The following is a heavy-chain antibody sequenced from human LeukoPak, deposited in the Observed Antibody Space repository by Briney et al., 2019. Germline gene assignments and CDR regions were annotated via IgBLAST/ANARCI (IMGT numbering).Heavy chain of an antibody. CDR2: ISYDGSNK. V-gene: IGHV3-30*18. CDR1: GFTFSSYG. Sequence: GGSLRLSCAASGFTFSSYGMHWVRQAPGKGLEWVAVISYDGSNKYYADSVKGRFTISRDNSKNTLYLQMNSLRAEDTAVYYCAKHPQVDYDSDQDYWGQGTLVTVSS. J-gene: IGHJ4*02. CDR3: AKHPQVDYDSDQDY. D-gene: IGHD3-3*01.